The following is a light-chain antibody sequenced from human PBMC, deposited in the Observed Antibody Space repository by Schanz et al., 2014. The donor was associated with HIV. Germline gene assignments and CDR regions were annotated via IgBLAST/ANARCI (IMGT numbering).Light chain of an antibody. CDR3: GTWDSTLRAWV. CDR2: EVN. Sequence: QSALTQPPSASGSPGQSVAISCTGTSSDVGDYNYVSWYQQHPGKAPKLIIYEVNKRPSGVPDRFSGSKSGNTASLTISGLQTEDEADYYCGTWDSTLRAWVLGGGTKLTVL. V-gene: IGLV2-8*01. J-gene: IGLJ3*02. CDR1: SSDVGDYNY.